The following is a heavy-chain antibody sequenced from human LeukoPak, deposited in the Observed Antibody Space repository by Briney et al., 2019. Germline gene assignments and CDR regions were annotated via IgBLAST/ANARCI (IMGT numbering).Heavy chain of an antibody. D-gene: IGHD6-13*01. Sequence: SETLSLTRAVYGGSFSGYYWSWIRQPPGKGLEWIGEINHSGSTNYNPSLKSRVTISVDTSKNQFSLKLSSVTAADTAVYYCARRGRSSSWYARGAFDIWGQGTMVTVSS. CDR3: ARRGRSSSWYARGAFDI. CDR2: INHSGST. CDR1: GGSFSGYY. V-gene: IGHV4-34*01. J-gene: IGHJ3*02.